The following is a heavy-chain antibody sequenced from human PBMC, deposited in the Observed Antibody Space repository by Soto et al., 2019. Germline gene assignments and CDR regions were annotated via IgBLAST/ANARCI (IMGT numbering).Heavy chain of an antibody. CDR1: GFTFSSYA. CDR2: ISYDGSNK. Sequence: SLRLSCAASGFTFSSYAMHWVRQAPGKGLEWVAVISYDGSNKYYADSVKGRFTISRDNSKNTLYLQMNSLRAEDTAVYYCARDHSGVPAATNWFDPWGQGTLGTVSS. J-gene: IGHJ5*02. D-gene: IGHD2-2*01. V-gene: IGHV3-30-3*01. CDR3: ARDHSGVPAATNWFDP.